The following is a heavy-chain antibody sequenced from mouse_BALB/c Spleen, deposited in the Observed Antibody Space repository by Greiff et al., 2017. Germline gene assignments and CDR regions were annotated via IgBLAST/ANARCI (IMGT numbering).Heavy chain of an antibody. J-gene: IGHJ1*01. Sequence: VKLQESGPGLVAPSQSLSITCTVSGFSLTSYGVHWVRQPPGKGLEWLGVIWAGGSTNYNSALMSRLSISKDNSKSQVFLKMNSLQTDDTAMYYCARDRGYDYGYFDVWGAGTTVTVSS. D-gene: IGHD2-3*01. CDR1: GFSLTSYG. CDR2: IWAGGST. CDR3: ARDRGYDYGYFDV. V-gene: IGHV2-9*02.